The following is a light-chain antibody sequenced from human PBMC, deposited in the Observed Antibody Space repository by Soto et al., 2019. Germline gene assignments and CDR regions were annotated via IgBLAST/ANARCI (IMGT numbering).Light chain of an antibody. Sequence: DIQMTQSPSTLSASVGDRVTITCRASQRISNWLAWYQQRPGKVPRLLIYKASTLESGVPSRFSGSGSGTEFTLTISSLQPDDFATYYCQLYNSPPWSFGQGTKVEIK. J-gene: IGKJ1*01. CDR1: QRISNW. V-gene: IGKV1-5*03. CDR3: QLYNSPPWS. CDR2: KAS.